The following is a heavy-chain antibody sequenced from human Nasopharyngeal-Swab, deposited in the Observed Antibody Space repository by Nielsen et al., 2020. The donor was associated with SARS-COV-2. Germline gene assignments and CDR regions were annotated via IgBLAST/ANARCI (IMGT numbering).Heavy chain of an antibody. CDR1: GGSTSSYY. CDR3: ARVGADYYGSGSYYFDY. V-gene: IGHV4-59*01. Sequence: LSPTCTVSGGSTSSYYWSWIRPPPGKGLEWIGYIYYSGSTNYNPSLKSRVTISVDTSKNQFSLKLSSVTSADTAVYYCARVGADYYGSGSYYFDYWGQGTLVTVSS. J-gene: IGHJ4*02. D-gene: IGHD3-10*01. CDR2: IYYSGST.